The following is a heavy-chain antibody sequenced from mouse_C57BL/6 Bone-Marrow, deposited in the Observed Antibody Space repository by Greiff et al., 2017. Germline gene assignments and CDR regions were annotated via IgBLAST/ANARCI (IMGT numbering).Heavy chain of an antibody. Sequence: QVQLQQSGAELVRPGASVTLSCKASGYTFTDYEMHWVKQTPVHGLEWIGAIAPETGGTAYNQKFKGKAILTADKSSSTAYMELRSLTSEDSAVYYCTRVGYDGYYERDYWGQGTTLTVSS. D-gene: IGHD2-3*01. CDR3: TRVGYDGYYERDY. J-gene: IGHJ2*01. CDR2: IAPETGGT. V-gene: IGHV1-15*01. CDR1: GYTFTDYE.